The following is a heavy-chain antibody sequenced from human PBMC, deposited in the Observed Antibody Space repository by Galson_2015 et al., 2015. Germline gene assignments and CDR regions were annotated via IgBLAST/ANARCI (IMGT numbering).Heavy chain of an antibody. CDR2: MNPDSGNT. Sequence: SVKVSCKASVYTFTSYDINWVRQATGQGLEWMGWMNPDSGNTGYAQKFQGRVTMTRNNSISAAYMELSSLISEDTAVYYCARGRRLAAADTSYYLDYWGQGTLVTVSS. J-gene: IGHJ4*02. CDR3: ARGRRLAAADTSYYLDY. V-gene: IGHV1-8*01. CDR1: VYTFTSYD. D-gene: IGHD6-13*01.